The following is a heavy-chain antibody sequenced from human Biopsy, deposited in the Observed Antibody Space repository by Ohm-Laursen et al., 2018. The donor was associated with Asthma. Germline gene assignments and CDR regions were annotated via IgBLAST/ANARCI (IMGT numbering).Heavy chain of an antibody. CDR2: ISVYNGNT. D-gene: IGHD3-10*01. Sequence: SVYPSSTLSGYTFNSAGITWARQAPGQGLEWMGWISVYNGNTKVAQKLQDRVTMNTDTSTSTAYMELRSLRSEDTAVYFCARAVDYSHYYGIDVWGQGTTVTVS. CDR3: ARAVDYSHYYGIDV. V-gene: IGHV1-18*01. J-gene: IGHJ6*02. CDR1: GYTFNSAG.